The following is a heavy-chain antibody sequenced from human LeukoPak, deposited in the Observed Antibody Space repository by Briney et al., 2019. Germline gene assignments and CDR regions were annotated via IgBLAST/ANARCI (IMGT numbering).Heavy chain of an antibody. CDR3: AKGYSYNYADY. CDR2: INSDGSST. V-gene: IGHV3-74*01. Sequence: GGSLRLSCAASGFTFSSYWMHWVRHAPGKGLVWVSRINSDGSSTIYADSVKGRFTISRDNAKNTLYLQMNSLRAEDTAAYHCAKGYSYNYADYWGQGTLVTVSS. J-gene: IGHJ4*02. CDR1: GFTFSSYW. D-gene: IGHD5-18*01.